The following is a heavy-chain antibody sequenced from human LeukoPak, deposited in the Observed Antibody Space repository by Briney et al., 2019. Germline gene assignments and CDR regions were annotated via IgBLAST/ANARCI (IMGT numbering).Heavy chain of an antibody. V-gene: IGHV3-21*01. Sequence: PGRSLRLSCAASGFIFSSYNMIWVRQAPGKGLEWVASITASSTYIYYADSLEGRFTISRDNAKSSLFLQMDSLSPDDTAVYYCARDPTDFWGQGTLVTVSS. D-gene: IGHD4-17*01. CDR1: GFIFSSYN. CDR3: ARDPTDF. J-gene: IGHJ4*02. CDR2: ITASSTYI.